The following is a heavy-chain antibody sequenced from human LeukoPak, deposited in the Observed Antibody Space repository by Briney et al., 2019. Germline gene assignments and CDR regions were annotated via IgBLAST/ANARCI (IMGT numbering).Heavy chain of an antibody. CDR2: ISSDGIST. V-gene: IGHV3-74*01. J-gene: IGHJ4*02. D-gene: IGHD6-19*01. Sequence: PGGSLRLSCAASGFTFSSYWMHWVRQVPGKGLVWVSRISSDGISTAYADSVKGRFTISRDNSKNTLYLQMNSLRAEDTAVYYCAKGHSSGWYLFDYWGQGTLVTVSS. CDR1: GFTFSSYW. CDR3: AKGHSSGWYLFDY.